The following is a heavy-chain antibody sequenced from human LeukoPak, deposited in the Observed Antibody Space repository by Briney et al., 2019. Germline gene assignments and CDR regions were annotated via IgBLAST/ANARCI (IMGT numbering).Heavy chain of an antibody. D-gene: IGHD1-26*01. J-gene: IGHJ4*02. Sequence: GGSLRLSCAASGFTVSSNYISWVRQAPGKGLEWVSVIYSGGSTYYADSVKGRFTISRDNSKNTLYLQMNSLRAEDTAIYYCTKGGSYAPLDYWGQGTLVTVSS. CDR3: TKGGSYAPLDY. V-gene: IGHV3-66*01. CDR1: GFTVSSNY. CDR2: IYSGGST.